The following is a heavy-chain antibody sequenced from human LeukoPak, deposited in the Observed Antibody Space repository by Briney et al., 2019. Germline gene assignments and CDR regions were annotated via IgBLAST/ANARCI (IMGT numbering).Heavy chain of an antibody. CDR3: ARDPPRLPIVGARGY. CDR2: ISSSSSTI. J-gene: IGHJ4*02. Sequence: PGGSLRLSCAASGFTFSSYSMNWVRQAPGKGLEWASYISSSSSTIYYADSVKGRFTISRDNAKNSLYLQMNSLRAEDTAVYYCARDPPRLPIVGARGYWGQGTLVTVSS. D-gene: IGHD1-26*01. V-gene: IGHV3-48*01. CDR1: GFTFSSYS.